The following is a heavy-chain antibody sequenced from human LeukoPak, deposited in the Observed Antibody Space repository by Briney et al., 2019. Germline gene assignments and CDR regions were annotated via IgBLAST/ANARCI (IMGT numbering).Heavy chain of an antibody. J-gene: IGHJ4*02. Sequence: SETLSLTCTVSGGSISSSSYYWGWIRQPPGKGLEWIGSIYHSGSTYYNPSLKSRVTIAVETSKNQFSLKLSSVTAADTAVYYCARERQWLVRRAFDYWGQGTLVTVSS. CDR1: GGSISSSSYY. CDR3: ARERQWLVRRAFDY. V-gene: IGHV4-39*07. D-gene: IGHD6-19*01. CDR2: IYHSGST.